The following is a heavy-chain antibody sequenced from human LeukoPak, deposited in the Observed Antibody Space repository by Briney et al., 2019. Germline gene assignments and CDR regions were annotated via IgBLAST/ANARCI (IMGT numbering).Heavy chain of an antibody. Sequence: SETLSLTCAVYGGSFSGYHCSWIRQPPGKGLEWIGEINQSGSTNYNPSLKSRVTISVDTSKYQLSLKLSSVTAADTAVYYCVRGGQGYFDLWGRGNLVTVSS. CDR3: VRGGQGYFDL. CDR1: GGSFSGYH. CDR2: INQSGST. V-gene: IGHV4-34*01. J-gene: IGHJ2*01.